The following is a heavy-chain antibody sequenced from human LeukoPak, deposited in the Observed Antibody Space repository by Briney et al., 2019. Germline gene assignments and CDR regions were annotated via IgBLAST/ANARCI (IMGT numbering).Heavy chain of an antibody. CDR1: GGSISSGDYY. J-gene: IGHJ5*02. V-gene: IGHV4-30-4*01. CDR3: ARDHYDSSGYYHWFDP. CDR2: IYYSGST. D-gene: IGHD3-22*01. Sequence: SQTLSLTCTVSGGSISSGDYYWSWIRQPPGRGLEWIVYIYYSGSTYYNPSLKSRVTISVDTSKNQFSLKLSSVTAADTAVYYCARDHYDSSGYYHWFDPWGQGTLVTVSS.